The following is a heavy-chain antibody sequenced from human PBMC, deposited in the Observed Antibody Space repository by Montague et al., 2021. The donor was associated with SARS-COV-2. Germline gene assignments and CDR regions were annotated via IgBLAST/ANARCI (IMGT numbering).Heavy chain of an antibody. D-gene: IGHD6-19*01. J-gene: IGHJ3*02. CDR3: ARGRGWIGNAIDI. CDR1: GGSISSYY. Sequence: SETLSLTSTLSGGSISSYYWSWIRQPPGKGLEWIGYIYYSGSTNYNPSLKSRVTISVDTSKNQFSLKLSSVTAADTAVYYCARGRGWIGNAIDIWGQGTMVTVSA. V-gene: IGHV4-59*01. CDR2: IYYSGST.